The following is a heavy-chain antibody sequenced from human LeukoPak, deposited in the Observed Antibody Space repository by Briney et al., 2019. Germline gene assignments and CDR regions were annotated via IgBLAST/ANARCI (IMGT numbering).Heavy chain of an antibody. CDR2: IYYSGST. J-gene: IGHJ4*02. CDR3: ARSRTYYDFWSGYYLFDY. Sequence: SETLSLTCTVSGGSISSSSYYWGWIRQPPGKGLEWIGSIYYSGSTYYNPSLKSRVTISVDTSKNQFSLKLSSVTAADTAVYYCARSRTYYDFWSGYYLFDYWGQGTLVTVSS. D-gene: IGHD3-3*01. V-gene: IGHV4-39*01. CDR1: GGSISSSSYY.